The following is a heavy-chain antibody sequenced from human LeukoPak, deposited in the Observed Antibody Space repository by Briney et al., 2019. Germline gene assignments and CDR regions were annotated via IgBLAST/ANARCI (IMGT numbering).Heavy chain of an antibody. CDR1: GFPFSSYG. J-gene: IGHJ4*02. CDR2: INQDGSEK. V-gene: IGHV3-7*01. Sequence: PGGSLRLSCAASGFPFSSYGMHWVRQAPGKGLEWVANINQDGSEKYYVDSVKGRFTISRDNAKNSLYLQMNSLRAEDTAVYYCARDRLPEPYFDYWGQGTLVTVSS. D-gene: IGHD1-14*01. CDR3: ARDRLPEPYFDY.